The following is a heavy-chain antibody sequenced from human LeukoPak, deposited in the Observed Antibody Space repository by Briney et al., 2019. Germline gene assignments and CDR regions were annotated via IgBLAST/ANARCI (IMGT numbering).Heavy chain of an antibody. Sequence: GGSLRLSCAASGFTFSSYGMHWVRQAPGKGLEWVAFIRYDGSNKYYADSVKGRFTTSRDNSKNTLYLQMNSLRAEDTAVYYCAKDEGPAYYFDCWGQGTLVTVSS. V-gene: IGHV3-30*02. CDR2: IRYDGSNK. CDR1: GFTFSSYG. J-gene: IGHJ4*02. D-gene: IGHD2-2*01. CDR3: AKDEGPAYYFDC.